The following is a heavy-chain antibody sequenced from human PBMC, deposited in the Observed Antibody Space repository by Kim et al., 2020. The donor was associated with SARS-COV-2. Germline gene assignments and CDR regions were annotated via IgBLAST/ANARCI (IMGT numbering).Heavy chain of an antibody. CDR2: IYYSGST. Sequence: SETLSLTCTVSGGSISSYYWSWIRQPPGKGLEWIGYIYYSGSTNYNPSLKSRVTISVDTSKNQFSLKLSSVTAADTAVYYCARAPPYCSSTSCSFFDYWGQGTLVTVSS. CDR3: ARAPPYCSSTSCSFFDY. CDR1: GGSISSYY. D-gene: IGHD2-2*01. V-gene: IGHV4-59*01. J-gene: IGHJ4*02.